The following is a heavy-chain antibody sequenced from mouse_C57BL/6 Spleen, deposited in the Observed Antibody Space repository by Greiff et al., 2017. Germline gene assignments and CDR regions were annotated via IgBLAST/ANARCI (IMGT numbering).Heavy chain of an antibody. D-gene: IGHD1-1*01. J-gene: IGHJ1*03. Sequence: EVHLVESGAGLVKPGGSLKLSCAASGFTFSSYAMSWVRQTPEKRLEWVAYISSGGDYIYYADTVKGRFTISRDNARNTLYLQMSSLKSEDTAMYYCTRGTVVDWYFDVWGTGTTVTVSS. CDR2: ISSGGDYI. CDR1: GFTFSSYA. CDR3: TRGTVVDWYFDV. V-gene: IGHV5-9-1*02.